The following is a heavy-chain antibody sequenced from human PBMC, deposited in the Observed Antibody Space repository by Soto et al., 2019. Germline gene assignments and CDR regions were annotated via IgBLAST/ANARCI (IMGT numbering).Heavy chain of an antibody. CDR1: GGSISSYY. CDR3: ARLGITGTTIFDY. V-gene: IGHV4-59*08. Sequence: SETLSLTCTVSGGSISSYYWSWIRQPPGKGLEWIGYIYYSGSTNYNPSLKSRVTISVDTSKNQFSLKLSSVTAADTAVYYCARLGITGTTIFDYWGQGTLVTVSS. J-gene: IGHJ4*02. CDR2: IYYSGST. D-gene: IGHD1-20*01.